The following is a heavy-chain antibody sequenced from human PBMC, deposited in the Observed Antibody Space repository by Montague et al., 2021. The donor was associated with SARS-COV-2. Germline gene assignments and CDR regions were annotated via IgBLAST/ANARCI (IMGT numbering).Heavy chain of an antibody. CDR2: ISTSAYTT. J-gene: IGHJ3*02. CDR3: TRDYRSIVGDGLDI. V-gene: IGHV3-48*03. CDR1: GFTFSNYD. Sequence: SLRLSCAASGFTFSNYDMNWVRQAPGKGPEWISYISTSAYTTSYAGSVKGRFTISRDNGKNSLYLQMNSLRVEDTAVYYCTRDYRSIVGDGLDIWGQGTKVTASS. D-gene: IGHD3-16*02.